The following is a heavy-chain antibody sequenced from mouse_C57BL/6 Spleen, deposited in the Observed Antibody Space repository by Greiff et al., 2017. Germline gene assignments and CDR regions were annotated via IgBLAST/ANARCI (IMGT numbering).Heavy chain of an antibody. CDR3: ARYYGSSYGIAY. V-gene: IGHV1-55*01. J-gene: IGHJ3*01. CDR1: GYTFTSYW. D-gene: IGHD1-1*01. CDR2: IYPGSGST. Sequence: QVQLQQPGAELVKPGASVKMSCKASGYTFTSYWITWVKQRPGQGLEWIGDIYPGSGSTNYNEKFKSKATLTVDTSSSTAYMQLSSLTSEDSAVYYCARYYGSSYGIAYWGQGTLVTVSA.